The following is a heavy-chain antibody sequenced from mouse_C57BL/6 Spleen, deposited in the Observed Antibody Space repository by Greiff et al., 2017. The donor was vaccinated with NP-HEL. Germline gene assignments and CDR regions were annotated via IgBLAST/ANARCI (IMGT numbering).Heavy chain of an antibody. CDR2: IYPGSGST. D-gene: IGHD1-1*01. J-gene: IGHJ4*01. CDR1: GYTFTSYW. CDR3: ARYDYYGPYAMDY. V-gene: IGHV1-55*01. Sequence: VQLQQPGAELVKPGASVKMSCKASGYTFTSYWITWVKQRPGQGLEWIGDIYPGSGSTNYNEKFKSKATLTVDTSSSTAYMQLSSLTSEDSAVYYCARYDYYGPYAMDYWGQGTSVTVSS.